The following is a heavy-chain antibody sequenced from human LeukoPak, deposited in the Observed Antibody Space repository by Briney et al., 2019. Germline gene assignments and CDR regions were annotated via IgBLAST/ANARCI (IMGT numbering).Heavy chain of an antibody. CDR2: FDPRDSQS. D-gene: IGHD4-17*01. CDR1: GYRFNNYW. V-gene: IGHV5-10-1*01. CDR3: AAYGDNPHY. J-gene: IGHJ4*02. Sequence: GESLTISCRTSGYRFNNYWLIRVRQVPGEGLGWMGRFDPRDSQSNYSTSFQGHVTISTDNSITTAYLQWSSLRASDTAMYYCAAYGDNPHYWGQGTQVTVPS.